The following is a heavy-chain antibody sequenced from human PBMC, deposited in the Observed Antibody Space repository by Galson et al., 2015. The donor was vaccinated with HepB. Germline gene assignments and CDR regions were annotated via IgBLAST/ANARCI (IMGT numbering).Heavy chain of an antibody. D-gene: IGHD2-15*01. V-gene: IGHV4-30-2*01. CDR2: IYHTGAL. CDR1: GDSISSVSYS. CDR3: ARGVASTRRVSGYLDF. Sequence: TLSLTCAVSGDSISSVSYSWNWIRQPPGKGLEWIVYIYHTGALYYNPSLKSRVTLSVDRSKNRFSLRLTSVTAADTAVYYCARGVASTRRVSGYLDFWGQGIPVTVSS. J-gene: IGHJ4*02.